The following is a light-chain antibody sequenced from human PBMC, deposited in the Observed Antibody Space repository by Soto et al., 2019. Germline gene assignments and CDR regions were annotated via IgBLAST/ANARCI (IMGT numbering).Light chain of an antibody. J-gene: IGKJ5*01. Sequence: EIHMTQSQSSVSASLGDRVTMPXRASLGVCRWFAWYQQQPGXAPKXXXAHXSSLQRGGPSRLSGSGSVTDFTLPISSLQPEDFANYYCQQLKSLPSPFAQRTRLAIK. CDR3: QQLKSLPSP. V-gene: IGKV1D-12*01. CDR2: HXS. CDR1: LGVCRW.